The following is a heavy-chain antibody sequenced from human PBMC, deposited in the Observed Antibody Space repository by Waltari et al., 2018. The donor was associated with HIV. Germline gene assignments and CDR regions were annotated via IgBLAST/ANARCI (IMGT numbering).Heavy chain of an antibody. CDR3: ATISLLHYYGMDV. J-gene: IGHJ6*02. CDR2: LYYSGST. Sequence: QVQLQESGPGLVTPSETLSLTCTVSGGSISSYYWSWIRQPPGKGLEWLGYLYYSGSTNANPSLKSRGTISVDTSKNQFSLKLSSVTAADTAVYYCATISLLHYYGMDVWGQGTTVTVSS. V-gene: IGHV4-59*01. CDR1: GGSISSYY.